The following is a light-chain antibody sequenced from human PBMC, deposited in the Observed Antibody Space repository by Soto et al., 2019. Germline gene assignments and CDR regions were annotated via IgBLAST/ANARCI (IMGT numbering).Light chain of an antibody. CDR2: DAS. CDR3: QQYNSYLIT. J-gene: IGKJ5*01. V-gene: IGKV1-5*01. Sequence: DIQMTQSPSTLSASVGDRVTITCRASQSISSWLAWYQQKPGKAPKLLIYDASSLESGVPSRFSGSGSGTEFTLTISSLQPDDFATYYCQQYNSYLITCGQGTRREIK. CDR1: QSISSW.